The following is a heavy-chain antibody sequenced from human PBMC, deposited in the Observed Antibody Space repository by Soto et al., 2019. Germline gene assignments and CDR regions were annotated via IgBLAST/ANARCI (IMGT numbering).Heavy chain of an antibody. CDR3: ARYKSNYYYGMDV. Sequence: SETLSLTCTVSGGSISSGDYYWSWIRQPPGKGLEWIGYIYYSGSTYYNPSLKSRVTISVDTSKNQFSLKLSSVTAADTAVYYCARYKSNYYYGMDVWGQGTTVTVS. J-gene: IGHJ6*02. CDR1: GGSISSGDYY. D-gene: IGHD1-20*01. CDR2: IYYSGST. V-gene: IGHV4-30-4*02.